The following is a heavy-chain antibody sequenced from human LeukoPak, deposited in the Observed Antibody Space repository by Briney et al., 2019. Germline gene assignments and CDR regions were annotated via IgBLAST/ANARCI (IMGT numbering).Heavy chain of an antibody. V-gene: IGHV4-30-4*01. Sequence: SETLSLTCTVSGGSISSGDCYWSWIRQPPGKGLEWIGYIYYSGSTYYNPSLKSRVTISVDTSKNQFSLKLSSVTAADTAVYYCARAAGGTGDYYYYGMDVWGQGTTVTVSS. J-gene: IGHJ6*02. CDR1: GGSISSGDCY. CDR2: IYYSGST. D-gene: IGHD1-26*01. CDR3: ARAAGGTGDYYYYGMDV.